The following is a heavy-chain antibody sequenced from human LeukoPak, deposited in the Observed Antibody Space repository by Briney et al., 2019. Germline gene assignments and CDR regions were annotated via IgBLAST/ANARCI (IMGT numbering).Heavy chain of an antibody. CDR1: GFTFSSYA. Sequence: PGGSLRLSCAASGFTFSSYAMSWVRQAPGKGLEWVSAISGSGGSTYYADSVKGRFTISRDNSKNTLYLQMNSLRAEDAAVYYCAKDPHIVVVAALDYWGQGTLVTVSS. V-gene: IGHV3-23*01. CDR2: ISGSGGST. CDR3: AKDPHIVVVAALDY. J-gene: IGHJ4*02. D-gene: IGHD2-21*01.